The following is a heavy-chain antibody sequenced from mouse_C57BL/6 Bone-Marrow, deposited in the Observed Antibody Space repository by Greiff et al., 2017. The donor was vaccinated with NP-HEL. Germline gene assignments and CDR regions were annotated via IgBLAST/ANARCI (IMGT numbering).Heavy chain of an antibody. D-gene: IGHD2-12*01. CDR3: ARGRAYDGAMDY. CDR1: GYTFTSYW. Sequence: QVQLKESGAELVKPGASVKLSCKASGYTFTSYWMQWVKQRPGQGLEWIGEIDPSDSYTNYNQKFKGKATLTVDTSSSTAYMQLSSLTSEDSAVYYCARGRAYDGAMDYWGQGTSVTVSS. J-gene: IGHJ4*01. V-gene: IGHV1-50*01. CDR2: IDPSDSYT.